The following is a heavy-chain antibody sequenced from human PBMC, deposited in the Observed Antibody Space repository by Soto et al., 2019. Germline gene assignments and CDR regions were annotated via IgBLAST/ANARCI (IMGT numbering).Heavy chain of an antibody. CDR2: INHSGST. V-gene: IGHV4-34*01. D-gene: IGHD1-26*01. J-gene: IGHJ4*02. CDR3: ARVEVGAKLS. CDR1: GGSFSGYY. Sequence: QVQLQQWGAGLLKPSETLSLTCAVYGGSFSGYYWSWIRQPPGKGLEWFGEINHSGSTNYNPSLKSRVTISVDTSKNQFSLKLSSVTAADTAVYYCARVEVGAKLSWGQGTLVTVSS.